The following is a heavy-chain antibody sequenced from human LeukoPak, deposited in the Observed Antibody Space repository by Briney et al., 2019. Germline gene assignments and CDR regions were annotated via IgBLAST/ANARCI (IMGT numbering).Heavy chain of an antibody. CDR2: IIPIFGKA. J-gene: IGHJ4*02. CDR3: ACGGDIVVPGY. V-gene: IGHV1-69*13. D-gene: IGHD2-2*01. Sequence: GASVKVSCKASGGTFSSYAISWVRQAPGQGLEWMGGIIPIFGKANYAQKFQGRLTISADESTSTAYMELSSLRSEDTAVYYCACGGDIVVPGYWGQGTLVTVSS. CDR1: GGTFSSYA.